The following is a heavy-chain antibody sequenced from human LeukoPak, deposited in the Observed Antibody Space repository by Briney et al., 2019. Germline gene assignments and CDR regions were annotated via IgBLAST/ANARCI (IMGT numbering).Heavy chain of an antibody. CDR1: GGSISSYY. V-gene: IGHV4-59*01. CDR2: IYYSGST. J-gene: IGHJ4*02. CDR3: ARGYSYSSYYFDY. D-gene: IGHD5-18*01. Sequence: SETLSLTCTVSGGSISSYYWSCIRQPPRGGLEWIGYIYYSGSTNYNPPLKSRVTISVDTSKNQFSLKLSSVTATDTALYYCARGYSYSSYYFDYWGQGILVTVSS.